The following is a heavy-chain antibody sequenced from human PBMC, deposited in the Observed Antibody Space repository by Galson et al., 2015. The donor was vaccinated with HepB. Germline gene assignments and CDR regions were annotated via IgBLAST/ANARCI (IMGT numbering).Heavy chain of an antibody. CDR2: IWYDGSNK. V-gene: IGHV3-33*01. J-gene: IGHJ2*01. Sequence: SLRLSCAASGFTFSSYGMHWVRQAPGKGLEWVAVIWYDGSNKYYADSVKGRFTISRDNSKNTLYLQMNSLRAEDTAVYYCARDRRSDYYGSDDWYFDLWGRGTLVTVSS. CDR1: GFTFSSYG. D-gene: IGHD3-10*01. CDR3: ARDRRSDYYGSDDWYFDL.